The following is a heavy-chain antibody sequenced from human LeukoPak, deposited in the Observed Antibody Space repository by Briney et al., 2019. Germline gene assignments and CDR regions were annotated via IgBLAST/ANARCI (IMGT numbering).Heavy chain of an antibody. J-gene: IGHJ4*02. Sequence: SETLSLTCIVSGGSLSSSSYYWGWIRQPPGKGLEWIGSIYYTGSTPSNPSLKSPVTISVDTSKNQFSLRLSSVTAADTAVYYCARAFYGDYIDYWGQGTLVTVSS. CDR3: ARAFYGDYIDY. CDR2: IYYTGST. CDR1: GGSLSSSSYY. V-gene: IGHV4-39*01. D-gene: IGHD4-17*01.